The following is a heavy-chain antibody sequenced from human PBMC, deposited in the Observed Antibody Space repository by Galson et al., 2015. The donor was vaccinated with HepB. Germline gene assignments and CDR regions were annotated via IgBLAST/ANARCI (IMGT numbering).Heavy chain of an antibody. V-gene: IGHV6-1*01. Sequence: CAISGDSVSSTSAAWNWIRQSPSRGLEWLGRTSYRSKWYNDYAVSVKSRITINPDTSKNQFSLQLNSVTPEDTAVYYCARNYYDSSGYYRNTYFDYWGQGTLVTVSS. CDR3: ARNYYDSSGYYRNTYFDY. D-gene: IGHD3-22*01. J-gene: IGHJ4*02. CDR1: GDSVSSTSAA. CDR2: TSYRSKWYN.